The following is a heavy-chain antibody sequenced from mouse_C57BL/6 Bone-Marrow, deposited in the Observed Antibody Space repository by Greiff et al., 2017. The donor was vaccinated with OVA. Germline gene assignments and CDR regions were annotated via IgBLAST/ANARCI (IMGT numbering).Heavy chain of an antibody. Sequence: QVQLQQSGAELARPGASVKLSCKASGYTFTSYGISWVKQRPGQGLEWIGEIYPRSGNTYYNEKFKGKATLTADKSSSTAYMELRSLPSEDSAVYFCARKFHYCVRVVDYWGRGTALTVSS. V-gene: IGHV1-81*01. CDR3: ARKFHYCVRVVDY. CDR1: GYTFTSYG. D-gene: IGHD1-2*01. J-gene: IGHJ2*01. CDR2: IYPRSGNT.